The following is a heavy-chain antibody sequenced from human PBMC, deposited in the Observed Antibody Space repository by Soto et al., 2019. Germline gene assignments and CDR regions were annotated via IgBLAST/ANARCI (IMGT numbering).Heavy chain of an antibody. CDR1: GYTFTGYY. CDR3: ARGGVVVVVADHNWFDP. D-gene: IGHD2-15*01. Sequence: ASVKVSCKASGYTFTGYYMHWVRQAPGQGLEWMGWINPNSGGTNYAQKFQGWVTMTRDTSISTAYMELSRLRSDDTAVYYCARGGVVVVVADHNWFDPWGQGTLVTVSS. V-gene: IGHV1-2*04. CDR2: INPNSGGT. J-gene: IGHJ5*02.